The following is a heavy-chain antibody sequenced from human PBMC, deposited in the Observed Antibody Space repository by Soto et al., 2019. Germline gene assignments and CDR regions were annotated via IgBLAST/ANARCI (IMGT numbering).Heavy chain of an antibody. V-gene: IGHV3-21*01. CDR2: ISSRNSFI. Sequence: GGSLRLSCAASGFTFNTYIMNWVRQAPGKGLEWVSFISSRNSFIYYADSVRGRFTISRDNAKNSVFLQMNSLRVEDTAVYYCARDTAGSTRPYYYGMDVWGQGTTVTVYS. J-gene: IGHJ6*02. CDR1: GFTFNTYI. D-gene: IGHD2-2*01. CDR3: ARDTAGSTRPYYYGMDV.